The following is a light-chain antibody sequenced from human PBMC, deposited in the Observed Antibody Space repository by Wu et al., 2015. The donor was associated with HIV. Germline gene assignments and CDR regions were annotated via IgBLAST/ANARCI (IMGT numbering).Light chain of an antibody. J-gene: IGKJ2*02. Sequence: DIQMTQSPSTLSASVGDRVTVTCRASQSISTYLAWYQQKPGKAPKLLIYKASSLESGVPSRFSGSGSGTEFTLTISSLQPDDFATYYCQQYNSYSSGTFGQGTKLEIK. CDR2: KAS. CDR3: QQYNSYSSGT. V-gene: IGKV1-5*03. CDR1: QSISTY.